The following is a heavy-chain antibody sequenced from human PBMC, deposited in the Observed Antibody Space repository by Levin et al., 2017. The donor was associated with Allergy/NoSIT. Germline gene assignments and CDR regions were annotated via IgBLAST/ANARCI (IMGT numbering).Heavy chain of an antibody. CDR1: GFTVSSNY. J-gene: IGHJ4*02. V-gene: IGHV3-66*04. CDR2: IYSGGST. CDR3: ARQPGRGYDILTGYYDEVYFDY. D-gene: IGHD3-9*01. Sequence: PGGSLRLSCAASGFTVSSNYMSWVRQAPGKGLEWVSVIYSGGSTYYADSVKGRFTISRDNSKNTLYLQMNSLRAEDTAVYYCARQPGRGYDILTGYYDEVYFDYWGQGTLVTVSS.